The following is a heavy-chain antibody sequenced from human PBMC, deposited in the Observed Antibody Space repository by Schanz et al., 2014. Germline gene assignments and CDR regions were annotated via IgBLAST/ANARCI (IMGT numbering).Heavy chain of an antibody. J-gene: IGHJ4*02. D-gene: IGHD6-13*01. CDR2: IHGRDGRT. CDR1: LSNYA. V-gene: IGHV3-23*04. CDR3: AKGRGSWGYCFDN. Sequence: EVQLVESGGGLVQPGGSLRLSCAASLSNYAMSWVRQAPGKGLEWVSSIHGRDGRTYYADSVKGRFTISRDNFKNMLYLQMNSLRAEDTAVYLCAKGRGSWGYCFDNWGQGTLVTVSS.